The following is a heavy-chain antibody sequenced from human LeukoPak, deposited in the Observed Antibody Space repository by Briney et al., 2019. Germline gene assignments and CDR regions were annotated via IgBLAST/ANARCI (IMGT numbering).Heavy chain of an antibody. CDR1: GGSLIPYY. J-gene: IGHJ4*02. CDR3: ARVDSGTYYMPFDY. V-gene: IGHV4-59*01. Sequence: SETLSLTCTVSGGSLIPYYWSWIRQPPGKGLEWIGYIYHSGATNYSPPLKGRATLSVDTSKNQISLRLSSVTAADTAVYFCARVDSGTYYMPFDYWGQGSLVTVSS. D-gene: IGHD1-26*01. CDR2: IYHSGAT.